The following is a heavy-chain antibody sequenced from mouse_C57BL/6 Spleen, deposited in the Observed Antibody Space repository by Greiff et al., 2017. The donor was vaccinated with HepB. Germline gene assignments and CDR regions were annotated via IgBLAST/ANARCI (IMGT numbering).Heavy chain of an antibody. V-gene: IGHV1-64*01. J-gene: IGHJ2*01. CDR2: IHPNSGST. CDR1: GYTFTSYW. D-gene: IGHD2-1*01. CDR3: ARKGGYGTNFDD. Sequence: VQLQQPGAELVKPGASVKLSCKASGYTFTSYWMHWVKQRPGQGLEWIGMIHPNSGSTNYNEKFKSKATLTVDKSSSTAYMQLSSLTSEDSAVYYCARKGGYGTNFDDWGQGTTLTVAS.